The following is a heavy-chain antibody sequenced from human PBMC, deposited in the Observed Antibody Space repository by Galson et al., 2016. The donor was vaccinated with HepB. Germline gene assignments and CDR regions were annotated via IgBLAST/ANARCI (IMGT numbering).Heavy chain of an antibody. Sequence: SVKVSCKASGYTFTSYAMHWVRQAPGQRLEWMGWINAGNGNSKYSQNFQGRVNITRNTSASTAYMELSSLRSEDTAVYFCASSGGSGYDPGWNNYYYSGMDVWGQGTTVTVSS. CDR2: INAGNGNS. D-gene: IGHD5-12*01. CDR3: ASSGGSGYDPGWNNYYYSGMDV. CDR1: GYTFTSYA. V-gene: IGHV1-3*01. J-gene: IGHJ6*02.